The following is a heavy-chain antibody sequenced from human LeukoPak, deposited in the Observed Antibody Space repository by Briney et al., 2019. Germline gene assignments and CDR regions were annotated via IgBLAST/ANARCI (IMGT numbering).Heavy chain of an antibody. Sequence: ASVKVSCKASGYTFTSYYMHWVRQAPGQGLEWMGIINPSGGSTSYAQKFQGRVTMTRDTSTSTVYMELSSLRSEDTAVYYCATGAIAAAGRGPFDYWGQGTLVTVSS. CDR1: GYTFTSYY. J-gene: IGHJ4*02. CDR3: ATGAIAAAGRGPFDY. V-gene: IGHV1-46*01. D-gene: IGHD6-13*01. CDR2: INPSGGST.